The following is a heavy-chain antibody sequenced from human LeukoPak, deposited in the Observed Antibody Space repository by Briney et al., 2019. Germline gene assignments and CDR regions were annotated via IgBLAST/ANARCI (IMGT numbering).Heavy chain of an antibody. D-gene: IGHD6-19*01. Sequence: GGSLRLSCAASGFTFSSYEMNWVRQAPGKGLEWVSYISSSGSTIYYADSVKGRFTISRDNAKNSLYLQMNSLRAEDTAVYYCATSGWGGYYFDYWGQGTLVTVSS. V-gene: IGHV3-48*03. CDR1: GFTFSSYE. J-gene: IGHJ4*02. CDR2: ISSSGSTI. CDR3: ATSGWGGYYFDY.